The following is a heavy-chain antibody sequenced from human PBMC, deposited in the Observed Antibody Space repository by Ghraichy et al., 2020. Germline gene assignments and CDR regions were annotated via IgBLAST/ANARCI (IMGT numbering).Heavy chain of an antibody. V-gene: IGHV2-5*01. J-gene: IGHJ4*02. CDR2: IYWNDDK. D-gene: IGHD2-21*02. CDR3: AHSDCGGDCDGWFDY. Sequence: SGPTLVKPTQTLTLTCTFSGFSLSTNKVGVGWIRQPPGKALEWLALIYWNDDKRYSPSLKSRLTITKDTSRNQVVLTMTNMDPVDTATYYCAHSDCGGDCDGWFDYWGQGTLVTVSS. CDR1: GFSLSTNKVG.